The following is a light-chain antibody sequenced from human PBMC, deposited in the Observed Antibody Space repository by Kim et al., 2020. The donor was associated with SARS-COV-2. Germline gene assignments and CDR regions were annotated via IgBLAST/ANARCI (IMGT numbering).Light chain of an antibody. CDR2: LNSDGSH. V-gene: IGLV4-69*01. CDR1: SGHSTYA. Sequence: QLVLTQSPSASASLGASVKLTCTLSSGHSTYAIAWHQQQPEKGPRYLMKLNSDGSHNKGDGIPDRFSGSSSGAERYLTISSLQAEDEADYYCQTGGTGIRVFGGGTQLTVL. J-gene: IGLJ2*01. CDR3: QTGGTGIRV.